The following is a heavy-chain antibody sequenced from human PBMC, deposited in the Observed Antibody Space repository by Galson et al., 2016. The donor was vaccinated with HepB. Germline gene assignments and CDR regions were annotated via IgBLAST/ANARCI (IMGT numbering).Heavy chain of an antibody. J-gene: IGHJ4*02. CDR2: IYNTGST. V-gene: IGHV4-61*02. CDR3: AREDLGVHPYYTFAAY. CDR1: GGSISSGNFY. Sequence: TLSLTCTVSGGSISSGNFYWSWIRQSAGKGLEWIGRIYNTGSTNYNLSLKSRVTISVDTSKNQFSLKLSSVTAADTAVYYCAREDLGVHPYYTFAAYWGQGTLVTVSS. D-gene: IGHD3-3*01.